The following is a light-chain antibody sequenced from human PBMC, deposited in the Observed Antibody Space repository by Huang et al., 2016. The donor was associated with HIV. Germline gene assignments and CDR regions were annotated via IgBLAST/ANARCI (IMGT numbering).Light chain of an antibody. Sequence: EIVLTQSPATLSLSPGERATLSCRASQSVSTYLAWFQQKRGQPPRLLIYDVSNRAPVIPCRFRGSGSGTDFTLTISRLEPEDFAVYYCQQRGNWPFTFGQGTRLEIK. V-gene: IGKV3-11*01. CDR3: QQRGNWPFT. CDR1: QSVSTY. J-gene: IGKJ5*01. CDR2: DVS.